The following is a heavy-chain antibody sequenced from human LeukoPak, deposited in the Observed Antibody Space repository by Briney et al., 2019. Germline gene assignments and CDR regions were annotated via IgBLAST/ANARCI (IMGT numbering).Heavy chain of an antibody. Sequence: PSGTLSLTCAVSGGSISSSNWWSWVRQPPGKGLEWVSVIYRGGGTFYADSVKGRFTISRDISKNTVYLQMNSLRAEDTAVYYCANGDYDGFGGYLGQGTLVTVSS. J-gene: IGHJ4*02. CDR2: IYRGGGT. CDR1: GGSISSSNW. V-gene: IGHV3-53*01. D-gene: IGHD4-17*01. CDR3: ANGDYDGFGGY.